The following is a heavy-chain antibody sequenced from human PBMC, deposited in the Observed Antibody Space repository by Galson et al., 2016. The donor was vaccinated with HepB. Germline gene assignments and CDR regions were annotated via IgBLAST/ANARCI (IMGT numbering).Heavy chain of an antibody. CDR3: ASGGYSSSWHSYFDH. CDR2: IWFDGSSK. D-gene: IGHD6-13*01. Sequence: SLRLSCAASGFTFNKYRMHWVRQAPGKGLEWVAVIWFDGSSKFYADSVKGRFIISRDNSKNTLYLEMNSLRAEDTAIYSCASGGYSSSWHSYFDHWGQGTLVTVSS. CDR1: GFTFNKYR. J-gene: IGHJ4*02. V-gene: IGHV3-33*01.